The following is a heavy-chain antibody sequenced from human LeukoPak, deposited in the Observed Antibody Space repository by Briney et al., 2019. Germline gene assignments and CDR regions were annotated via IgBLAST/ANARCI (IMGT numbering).Heavy chain of an antibody. D-gene: IGHD5-24*01. Sequence: PGGSLRLSCAASGFTYSSHAMSWVRQTPGRGLQWVSSISASGGTSKYADSVRGRFTISRDNSKNTLYLQMNSLRAEDTAVYYCARALDGYNYDYWGQGTLVTVSS. J-gene: IGHJ4*02. CDR2: ISASGGTS. CDR3: ARALDGYNYDY. CDR1: GFTYSSHA. V-gene: IGHV3-23*01.